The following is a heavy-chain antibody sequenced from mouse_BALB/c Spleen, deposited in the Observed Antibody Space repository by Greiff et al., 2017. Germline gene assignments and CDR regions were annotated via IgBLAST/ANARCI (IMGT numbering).Heavy chain of an antibody. Sequence: QVQLQQSGAELAKPGASVKMSCKASGYTFTSYWMHWVKQRPGQGLEWIGYINPSTGYTEYNQKFKDKATLTADKSSSTAYMQLSSLTSEDSAVYYCARGSSCDYWGQGTTLTVSS. V-gene: IGHV1-7*01. D-gene: IGHD1-1*01. CDR1: GYTFTSYW. CDR2: INPSTGYT. J-gene: IGHJ2*01. CDR3: ARGSSCDY.